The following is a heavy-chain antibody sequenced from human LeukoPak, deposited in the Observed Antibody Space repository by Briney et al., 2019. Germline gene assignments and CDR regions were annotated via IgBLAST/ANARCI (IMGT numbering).Heavy chain of an antibody. J-gene: IGHJ4*02. CDR3: ARGSRRHYDGSGYYFGEFDY. V-gene: IGHV4-59*11. CDR2: VYYSGSG. Sequence: KPSETLSLTCTVSDDSIKSHFWTWIRQPPGKGLEWIGCVYYSGSGSSNPSLKSRLTMSVDTSKSQFYLNLNSVTTADTAMYYCARGSRRHYDGSGYYFGEFDYWGQGILVTVSS. D-gene: IGHD3-22*01. CDR1: DDSIKSHF.